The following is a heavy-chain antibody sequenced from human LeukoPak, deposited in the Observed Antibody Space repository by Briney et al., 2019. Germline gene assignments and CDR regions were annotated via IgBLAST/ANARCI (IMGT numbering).Heavy chain of an antibody. CDR2: IYNSGST. CDR3: ARHVPNIAVSGTGWFDP. CDR1: GGSISGYY. D-gene: IGHD6-19*01. Sequence: SETLSLTCSVSGGSISGYYWSWIRQAPGKGLEWIAYIYNSGSTNYNPSLKSRVTISLDTSKNQFSLKLSSVTAADTAVYYCARHVPNIAVSGTGWFDPWGQGTLLTVSS. J-gene: IGHJ5*02. V-gene: IGHV4-59*08.